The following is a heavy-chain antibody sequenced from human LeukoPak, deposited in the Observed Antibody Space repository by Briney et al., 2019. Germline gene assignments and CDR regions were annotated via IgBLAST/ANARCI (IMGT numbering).Heavy chain of an antibody. J-gene: IGHJ4*02. V-gene: IGHV3-9*01. Sequence: GGSLRLSCAASGFTFDDYAMHWVRQAPGKGLEWVSGISWNSGSIAYADSVKGRFTISRDNAKNSLYLQMNGLRAEDTALYYCAKDFGRSAYDRPFDYWGQGTLVTVSS. CDR3: AKDFGRSAYDRPFDY. CDR2: ISWNSGSI. CDR1: GFTFDDYA. D-gene: IGHD5-12*01.